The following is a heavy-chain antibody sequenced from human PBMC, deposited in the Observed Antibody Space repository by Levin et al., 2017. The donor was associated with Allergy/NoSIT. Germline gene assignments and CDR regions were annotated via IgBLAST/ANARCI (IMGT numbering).Heavy chain of an antibody. D-gene: IGHD5-18*01. V-gene: IGHV3-23*01. J-gene: IGHJ4*02. CDR2: ISGSGDST. CDR1: GFTFSNYA. CDR3: AKVGGYSYGYPVDY. Sequence: GESLKISCAASGFTFSNYAMTWVRQAPGKGLEWVSSISGSGDSTNNADSVKGRFNMSRDNSRNTLYLQMNSLTADDTAVYYCAKVGGYSYGYPVDYWGQGSLVTVSS.